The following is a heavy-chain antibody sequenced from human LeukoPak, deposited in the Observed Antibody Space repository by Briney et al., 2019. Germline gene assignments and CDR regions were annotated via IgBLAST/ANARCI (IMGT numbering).Heavy chain of an antibody. V-gene: IGHV3-21*01. J-gene: IGHJ5*02. CDR3: ARDQSVLPGIPAAMGFDP. D-gene: IGHD2-2*01. CDR1: GFTFSSYS. Sequence: AGGSLRLSCAASGFTFSSYSMDWVRQAPGKGLEWVSSISSSSSSYIYYADSVKGRFTISRENAKNSLYLQMNSLRAEDTAVYYCARDQSVLPGIPAAMGFDPWGQGTLVTVSS. CDR2: ISSSSSSYI.